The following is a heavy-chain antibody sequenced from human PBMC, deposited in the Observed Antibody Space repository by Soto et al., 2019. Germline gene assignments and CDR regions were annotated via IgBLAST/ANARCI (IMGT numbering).Heavy chain of an antibody. CDR1: GGSISSGGYS. Sequence: SETLSLTCAVSGGSISSGGYSWSWIRQPPGKGLKWIGYIYPSGSTYYNPSLRSRVTISVDRSKNQFSLRLNSVTAADTAVYFCARGHDYYAPGSYSNWFDSWGQGTLVTVSS. CDR3: ARGHDYYAPGSYSNWFDS. D-gene: IGHD3-10*01. CDR2: IYPSGST. V-gene: IGHV4-30-2*01. J-gene: IGHJ5*01.